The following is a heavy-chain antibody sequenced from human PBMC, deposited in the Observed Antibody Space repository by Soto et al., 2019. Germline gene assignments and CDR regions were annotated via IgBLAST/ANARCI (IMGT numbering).Heavy chain of an antibody. CDR2: IIPILGIA. V-gene: IGHV1-69*02. CDR3: ARVVRENDYYYYYYMDV. D-gene: IGHD3-10*01. J-gene: IGHJ6*03. Sequence: SVKVSCKASGGTFSSYTISWVRQAPGQGLEWMGRIIPILGIANYAQKFQGRVTITADKSTSTAYMELSSLRSEDTAVYYCARVVRENDYYYYYYMDVWGKGTTVTVSS. CDR1: GGTFSSYT.